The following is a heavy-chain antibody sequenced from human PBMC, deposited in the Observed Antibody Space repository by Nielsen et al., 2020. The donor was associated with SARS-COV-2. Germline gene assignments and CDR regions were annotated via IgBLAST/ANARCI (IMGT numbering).Heavy chain of an antibody. D-gene: IGHD4-17*01. J-gene: IGHJ4*02. CDR1: GFTFSSYW. V-gene: IGHV3-74*01. CDR2: INSDGSST. CDR3: ARDYGDYDYFDY. Sequence: GESLKISCAASGFTFSSYWMHWVCQAPGKGLVWVSRINSDGSSTSYADSVKGRFTISRDNAKNTLYLQMNSLRAEDTAVYYCARDYGDYDYFDYWGQGTLVTVSS.